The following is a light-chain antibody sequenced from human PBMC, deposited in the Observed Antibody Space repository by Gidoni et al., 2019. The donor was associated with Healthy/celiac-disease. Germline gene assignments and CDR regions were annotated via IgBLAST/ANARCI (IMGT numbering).Light chain of an antibody. V-gene: IGLV3-1*01. CDR1: KLGDKY. J-gene: IGLJ3*02. Sequence: SYELTQPPSVSVSPGQTASITCSGDKLGDKYACWYQQKPGQSPVLVIYQDSKRPSGIPERISGSNSGNTATLTISGPQSMDEADYYCQAWDSSTWVFGGGTKLTVL. CDR2: QDS. CDR3: QAWDSSTWV.